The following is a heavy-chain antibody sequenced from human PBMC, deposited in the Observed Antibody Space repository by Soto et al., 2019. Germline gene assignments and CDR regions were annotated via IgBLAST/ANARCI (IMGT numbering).Heavy chain of an antibody. V-gene: IGHV3-23*01. CDR1: GFTFSRFG. D-gene: IGHD1-1*01. J-gene: IGHJ4*02. CDR3: AKGLEDPAMTIDSYFDN. Sequence: EVQLLESGGDLVQPGGSLRLSCAASGFTFSRFGMNWVRQAPGKGLELVSGISGSGGGGDRKYADSVQGRFTISRDNSTNTLYLQMNSLRAEDTAVYYGAKGLEDPAMTIDSYFDNWGQGTLVTVSS. CDR2: ISGSGGGGDR.